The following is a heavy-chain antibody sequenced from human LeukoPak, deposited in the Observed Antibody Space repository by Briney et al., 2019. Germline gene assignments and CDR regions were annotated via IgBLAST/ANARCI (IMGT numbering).Heavy chain of an antibody. J-gene: IGHJ4*02. Sequence: GASVKVSCKASGYTFTSYGISWVRQAPGQGLEWMGGITPYYGHTNYAQKIQGRVTMTTDTSTSTAYMDLRSLRSDDTAVYYCARVWGYCGNTNCYQSFDYWGQGTLVTVSS. CDR1: GYTFTSYG. V-gene: IGHV1-18*01. CDR2: ITPYYGHT. D-gene: IGHD2-2*01. CDR3: ARVWGYCGNTNCYQSFDY.